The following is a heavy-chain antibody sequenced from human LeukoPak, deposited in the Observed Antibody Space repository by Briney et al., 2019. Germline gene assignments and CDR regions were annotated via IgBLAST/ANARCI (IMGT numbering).Heavy chain of an antibody. Sequence: SETLSLTCAVYGGSFSGYYWSWIRQPPGKGLEWIGEINHSGSTNYNPSLKSRVTISVDTSKNQFSLKLSSVTAADTAVYYCARGRFRPSMVRGVGFDYWGQGTLVTVSS. V-gene: IGHV4-34*01. J-gene: IGHJ4*02. CDR1: GGSFSGYY. D-gene: IGHD3-10*01. CDR2: INHSGST. CDR3: ARGRFRPSMVRGVGFDY.